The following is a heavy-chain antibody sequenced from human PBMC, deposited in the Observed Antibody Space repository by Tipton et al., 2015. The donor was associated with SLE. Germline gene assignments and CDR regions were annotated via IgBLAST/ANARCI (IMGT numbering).Heavy chain of an antibody. CDR3: VGLLTYYYGMDV. CDR1: GFTFSSYD. CDR2: IWYDGSNK. V-gene: IGHV3-33*08. Sequence: SLRLSCAASGFTFSSYDMHWVRQAPGKGLEWVAVIWYDGSNKYYADSAKGRFTISRDNSKNTLYLQMNSLRAEDTAVYYCVGLLTYYYGMDVWGQGTAVTVSS. D-gene: IGHD3-22*01. J-gene: IGHJ6*02.